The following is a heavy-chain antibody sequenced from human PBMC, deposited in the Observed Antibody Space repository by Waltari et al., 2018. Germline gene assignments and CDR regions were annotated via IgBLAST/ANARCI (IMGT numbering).Heavy chain of an antibody. CDR2: ISSDGSGK. J-gene: IGHJ4*02. D-gene: IGHD2-8*01. CDR3: ARKMALDSHAYDF. Sequence: QVQLVESGGGVVQPGRSLRLSCTASGFTFRRHAMYWVGQAPGEGLQCVAVISSDGSGKYYADSVKGRFTVSRDNSMNIVSLHIDSLRVDDTAVYYCARKMALDSHAYDFWGQGTLVTVSS. CDR1: GFTFRRHA. V-gene: IGHV3-30-3*01.